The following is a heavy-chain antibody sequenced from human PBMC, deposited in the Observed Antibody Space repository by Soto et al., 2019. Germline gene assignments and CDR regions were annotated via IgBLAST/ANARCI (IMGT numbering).Heavy chain of an antibody. D-gene: IGHD2-15*01. CDR1: GGSISSSSYY. V-gene: IGHV4-39*01. CDR2: IYYSGST. J-gene: IGHJ4*02. Sequence: SETLSLTCTVSGGSISSSSYYWGWIRQPPGKGLEWIGSIYYSGSTYYNPSLKSRVTISVDTSKNQFSLKLSSVTAADTAVYYCARRKGYVLDYWGQGTLVTVSS. CDR3: ARRKGYVLDY.